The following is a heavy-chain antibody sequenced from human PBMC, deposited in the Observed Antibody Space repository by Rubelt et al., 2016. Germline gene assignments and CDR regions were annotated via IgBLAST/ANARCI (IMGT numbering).Heavy chain of an antibody. Sequence: QVQLVQSGAEVKKPGSSVKVSCKASGGTFSSYAISWVRQAPGQGLEWMGWISAYNGNTNYAVKLQGRVTMTTDTYTSTAYMELRSLRSDDTAVYYCARDQYHGYYYYMDVWGKGTTVTVSS. D-gene: IGHD1-14*01. J-gene: IGHJ6*03. CDR3: ARDQYHGYYYYMDV. V-gene: IGHV1-18*01. CDR1: GGTFSSYA. CDR2: ISAYNGNT.